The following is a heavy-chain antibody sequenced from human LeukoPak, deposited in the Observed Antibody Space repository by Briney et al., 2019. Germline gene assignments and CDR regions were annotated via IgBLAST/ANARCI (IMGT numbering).Heavy chain of an antibody. V-gene: IGHV1-46*01. CDR3: ARDRWELPYYFDY. Sequence: ASVKASCKASGYTFPSYFMHWVRQAPGQGLEWMGIINPTGGSTTYAQKFQGRITMTRDASTSTVYMELRSLRSEDTAVYYCARDRWELPYYFDYWGQGTLVTVSS. D-gene: IGHD1-26*01. CDR1: GYTFPSYF. J-gene: IGHJ4*02. CDR2: INPTGGST.